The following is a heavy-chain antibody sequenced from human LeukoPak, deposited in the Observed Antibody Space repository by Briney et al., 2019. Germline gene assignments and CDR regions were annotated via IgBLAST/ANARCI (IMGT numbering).Heavy chain of an antibody. J-gene: IGHJ3*02. D-gene: IGHD6-19*01. Sequence: GASVKVSCKASGYTFTSYYMHWVRQAPGQGLEWMGIINPSGGSTSYAQKFQGRVTMTRDTSTSTVYMELSGLRSEDTAVYYCARGGGAGIAVADTSGAFDIWGQGTMVTVSS. CDR2: INPSGGST. V-gene: IGHV1-46*01. CDR3: ARGGGAGIAVADTSGAFDI. CDR1: GYTFTSYY.